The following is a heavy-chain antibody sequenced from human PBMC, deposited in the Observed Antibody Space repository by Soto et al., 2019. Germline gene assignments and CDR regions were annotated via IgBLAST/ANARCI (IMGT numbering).Heavy chain of an antibody. CDR2: ISGSGGST. V-gene: IGHV3-23*01. D-gene: IGHD3-10*01. J-gene: IGHJ4*02. CDR3: AKDRLQYYGSGSSRFDY. Sequence: EVQLLESGGGLVQPGGSLRLSCAASGFTFSSYAMSWVRQAPGKGLEWVSAISGSGGSTYYADSVKGRFTISRDNSKNTLYLQMNSLRAEDTAVYYCAKDRLQYYGSGSSRFDYWGQGTLVTVSS. CDR1: GFTFSSYA.